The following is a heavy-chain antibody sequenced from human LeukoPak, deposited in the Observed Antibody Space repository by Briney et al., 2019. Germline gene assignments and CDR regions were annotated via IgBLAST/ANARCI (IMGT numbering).Heavy chain of an antibody. CDR3: ANLPAAIPFDY. Sequence: GGSLRLSCAASGFTFSTYGMHWVRQGPDKGLEWMAFIFHDGNDKRYADSVKGRFTISRDNSKNTLYLQMNSLRTEDTAVYYCANLPAAIPFDYWGQGTLVTVSS. V-gene: IGHV3-30*02. CDR1: GFTFSTYG. J-gene: IGHJ4*02. D-gene: IGHD2-2*02. CDR2: IFHDGNDK.